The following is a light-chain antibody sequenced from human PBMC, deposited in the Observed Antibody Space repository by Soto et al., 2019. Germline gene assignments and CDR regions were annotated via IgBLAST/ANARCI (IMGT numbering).Light chain of an antibody. J-gene: IGKJ1*01. Sequence: EIVMAQSPATLSVSPGKRATLSCRASQSVSGNLAWYQQKPGQAPRLLIYGASTRATGIPARFSGSGSGTEFTLTISSLQSEDFAVYYCQQYNNWPPAFGQGTKVEIK. CDR1: QSVSGN. V-gene: IGKV3-15*01. CDR2: GAS. CDR3: QQYNNWPPA.